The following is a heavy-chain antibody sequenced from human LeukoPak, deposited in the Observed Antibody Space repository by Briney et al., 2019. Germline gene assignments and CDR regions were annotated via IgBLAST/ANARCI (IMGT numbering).Heavy chain of an antibody. D-gene: IGHD4-23*01. Sequence: GSLRLSCAASGFTVSSNYMSWVRQPPGKGLEWIGSIYYSGSTYYNPSLKSRVTISVDTSKNQFSLKLSSVTAADTAVYYCARRSYGGNASGAFDIWGQGTMVTVSS. J-gene: IGHJ3*02. V-gene: IGHV4-39*01. CDR2: IYYSGST. CDR3: ARRSYGGNASGAFDI. CDR1: GFTVSSNY.